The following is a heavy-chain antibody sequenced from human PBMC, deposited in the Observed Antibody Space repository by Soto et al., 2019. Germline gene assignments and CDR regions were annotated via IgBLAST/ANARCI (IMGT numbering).Heavy chain of an antibody. J-gene: IGHJ4*02. CDR1: GGTFSNNV. Sequence: QVQLVQSGAEVKKPGSSVKVSCKASGGTFSNNVIYWVRQAPGQGLEWMGGVIPIFGTSNYAQKFQGRVTITADASTSTAYMDLISLRSEDTAVYYCAREDYYGSGRRGYWGQGTLVTVSS. CDR3: AREDYYGSGRRGY. D-gene: IGHD3-10*01. V-gene: IGHV1-69*01. CDR2: VIPIFGTS.